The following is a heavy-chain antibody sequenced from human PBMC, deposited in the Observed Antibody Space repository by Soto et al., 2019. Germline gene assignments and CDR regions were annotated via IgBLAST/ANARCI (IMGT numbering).Heavy chain of an antibody. V-gene: IGHV3-30*18. J-gene: IGHJ4*02. CDR1: GFTFSSYG. CDR3: AKDLGYGDYGASLGFDY. Sequence: SLRLSCAASGFTFSSYGMHWVRQAPGKGLEWVAVISYDGSNKYYADSVKGRFTISRDNSKNTLYLQMNSLRAEDTAVYYCAKDLGYGDYGASLGFDYWGQGTLVTVSS. D-gene: IGHD4-17*01. CDR2: ISYDGSNK.